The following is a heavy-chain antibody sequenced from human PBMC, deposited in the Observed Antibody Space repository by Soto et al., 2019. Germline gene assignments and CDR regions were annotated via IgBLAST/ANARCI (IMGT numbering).Heavy chain of an antibody. J-gene: IGHJ6*03. CDR3: ARGLYYYYYYMDV. V-gene: IGHV1-46*01. CDR1: GYTFTKFH. Sequence: ASVNVSCKASGYTFTKFHIHWVRQAPGQGLEWMGRIDPSDGVTRDAQRLQGRVTMTRDTSTSTAYMELRSLRSDDTAVYYCARGLYYYYYYMDVWGKGTTVTVSS. CDR2: IDPSDGVT.